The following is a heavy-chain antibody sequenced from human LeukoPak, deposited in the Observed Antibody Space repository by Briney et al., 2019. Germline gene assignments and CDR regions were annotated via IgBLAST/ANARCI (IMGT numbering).Heavy chain of an antibody. CDR3: ARDGLSGYCSSTSCYTSPVDY. D-gene: IGHD2-2*01. J-gene: IGHJ4*02. CDR2: IIPILGTA. Sequence: SVKVSCKASGGTFSSYTISWVRQAPGQGHEWMGRIIPILGTANYAQKFQGRVTITADKSTSTAYMELSSLRSEDTAVYYCARDGLSGYCSSTSCYTSPVDYWGQGTLVTVSS. CDR1: GGTFSSYT. V-gene: IGHV1-69*08.